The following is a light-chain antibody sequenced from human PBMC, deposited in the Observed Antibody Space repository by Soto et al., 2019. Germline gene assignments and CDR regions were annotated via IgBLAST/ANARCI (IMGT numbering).Light chain of an antibody. J-gene: IGLJ2*01. Sequence: QSALTQPASVSGSPGQSITISCTGTSSDVGSHNFVSWYQQHPGKAPKLMIYEVSKRPSGVSNRFSGSESGYTASLTISGLQAEDEADYYCYSYVGAISFGGGTKLTVL. V-gene: IGLV2-23*02. CDR1: SSDVGSHNF. CDR2: EVS. CDR3: YSYVGAIS.